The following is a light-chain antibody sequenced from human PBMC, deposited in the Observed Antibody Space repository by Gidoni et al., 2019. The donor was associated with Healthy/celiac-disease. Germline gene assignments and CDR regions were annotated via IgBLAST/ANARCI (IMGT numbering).Light chain of an antibody. J-gene: IGKJ2*01. CDR1: QSVLYSSNNKNY. Sequence: DSVMTQSPDSLALSLGERATINCKSSQSVLYSSNNKNYFAWYQQKPGQPPKLLIYWASTRESGVPDRFSGSGSGTDFPLTIRSLQAEDVAVYYCQQYSSTPSTFGQGTKLEIK. CDR2: WAS. V-gene: IGKV4-1*01. CDR3: QQYSSTPST.